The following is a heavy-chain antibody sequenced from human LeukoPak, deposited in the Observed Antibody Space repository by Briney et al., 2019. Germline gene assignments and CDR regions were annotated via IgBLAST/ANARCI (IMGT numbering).Heavy chain of an antibody. J-gene: IGHJ3*02. CDR1: GCTVSRNY. CDR2: IYRGGST. Sequence: GGSLRLSCAASGCTVSRNYMSWVRQAPGKGLEWVSVIYRGGSTYYSDSVKGRFTISRDNSKNTLYLQMNSLRVEDTAVHYCARDRPDAFDIWGQGTMVTVSS. CDR3: ARDRPDAFDI. V-gene: IGHV3-53*01.